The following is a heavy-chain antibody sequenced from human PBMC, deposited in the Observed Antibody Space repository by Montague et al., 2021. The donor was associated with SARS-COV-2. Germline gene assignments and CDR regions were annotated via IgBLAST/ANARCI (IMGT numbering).Heavy chain of an antibody. Sequence: SETLSLTCTVSGGSITSYYWTWIRQPPGKGLEWVGRIYYSGSTNYNPSLKSRVTISVDTSKNQFSLKLSSVTAADTAVYYCARTGLEAYDILTGYTINAFDMWGQGTTVTVSS. CDR1: GGSITSYY. J-gene: IGHJ3*02. D-gene: IGHD3-9*01. V-gene: IGHV4-59*12. CDR3: ARTGLEAYDILTGYTINAFDM. CDR2: IYYSGST.